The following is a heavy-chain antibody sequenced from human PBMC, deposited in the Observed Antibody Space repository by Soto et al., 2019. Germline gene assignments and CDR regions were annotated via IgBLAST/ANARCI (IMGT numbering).Heavy chain of an antibody. D-gene: IGHD2-2*01. CDR1: GFTFSSYW. V-gene: IGHV3-7*01. CDR2: IKQDGSEK. CDR3: ARLGYGSSTSCYVDRFDP. J-gene: IGHJ5*02. Sequence: EVQLVESGGGLVQPGGSLRLSCAASGFTFSSYWMSWVRQAPGKGLEWVANIKQDGSEKYYVDSVKGRVTISRDNAKNSLYLQRNSLRAEDTAVYYCARLGYGSSTSCYVDRFDPWGQGTLVTVSS.